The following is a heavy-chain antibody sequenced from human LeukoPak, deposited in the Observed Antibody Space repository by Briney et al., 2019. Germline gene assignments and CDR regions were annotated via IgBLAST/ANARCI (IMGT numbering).Heavy chain of an antibody. V-gene: IGHV4-38-2*02. J-gene: IGHJ4*02. CDR1: GYSISSGYY. Sequence: SETLSLTCTVSGYSISSGYYWGWIRQPPGKGLEWIGSIYHSGSTYYNPSLKSRVTISVDTSKNQFSLKLSSVTAADTAVYYCARHDYGGNSGGYWGQGTLVTVSS. CDR2: IYHSGST. D-gene: IGHD4-23*01. CDR3: ARHDYGGNSGGY.